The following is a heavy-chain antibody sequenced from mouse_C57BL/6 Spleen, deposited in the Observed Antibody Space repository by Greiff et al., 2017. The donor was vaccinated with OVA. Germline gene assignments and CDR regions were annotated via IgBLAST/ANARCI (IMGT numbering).Heavy chain of an antibody. Sequence: EVKLMESGGGLVKPGGSLKLSCAASGFTFSSYAMSWVRQTPEKRLEWVATISDGGSYTYYPDNVKGRFTISRDNAKNNLYLQMSHLKSEDTAMYYCARDRTYYSNYVYAMDYWGQGTSVTVSS. D-gene: IGHD2-5*01. V-gene: IGHV5-4*01. CDR2: ISDGGSYT. CDR3: ARDRTYYSNYVYAMDY. CDR1: GFTFSSYA. J-gene: IGHJ4*01.